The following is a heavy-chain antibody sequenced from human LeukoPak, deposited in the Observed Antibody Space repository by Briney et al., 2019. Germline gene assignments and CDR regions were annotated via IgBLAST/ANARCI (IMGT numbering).Heavy chain of an antibody. CDR2: INSDGSST. Sequence: GGSLRLSCAASGFTFSSYWMHWVRQAPGKGLVWVSRINSDGSSTSYADFVKGRFTISRDNAKNTLYLQMNSLRAEDTAVYYCARDKDTAMVLFDYWGQGTLVTVSS. CDR1: GFTFSSYW. CDR3: ARDKDTAMVLFDY. J-gene: IGHJ4*02. V-gene: IGHV3-74*01. D-gene: IGHD5-18*01.